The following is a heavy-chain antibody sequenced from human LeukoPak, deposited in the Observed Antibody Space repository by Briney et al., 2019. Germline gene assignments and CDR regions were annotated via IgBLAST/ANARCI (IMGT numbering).Heavy chain of an antibody. CDR3: VRSQYSSSS. D-gene: IGHD6-13*01. CDR1: GFSFSTDW. V-gene: IGHV3-7*01. CDR2: IKHDGSER. Sequence: PGGSLRLSCAASGFSFSTDWVGWVRQAPGKGLEWVANIKHDGSERHYEDSEKGRFTISRDNAKNSLYLQMNSLRVEDTALYYCVRSQYSSSSWGQGTLVAVSS. J-gene: IGHJ4*02.